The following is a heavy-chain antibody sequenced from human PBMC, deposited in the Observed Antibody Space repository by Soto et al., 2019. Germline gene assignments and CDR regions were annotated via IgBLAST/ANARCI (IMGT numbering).Heavy chain of an antibody. CDR3: ASEGYSYENSGMDV. V-gene: IGHV3-30*03. Sequence: LRLSCAASGFTFSSYGMHWVRQAPGKGLEWVAVISYDGSNKYYADSVKGRFTISRDNSKNTLYLQMNSLRAEDTDVYYCASEGYSYENSGMDVWGQGTTVTVSS. CDR2: ISYDGSNK. D-gene: IGHD5-18*01. CDR1: GFTFSSYG. J-gene: IGHJ6*02.